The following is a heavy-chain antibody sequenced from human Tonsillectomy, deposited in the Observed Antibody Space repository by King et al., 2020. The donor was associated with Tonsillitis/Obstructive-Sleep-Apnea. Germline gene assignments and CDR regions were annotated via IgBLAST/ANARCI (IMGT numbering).Heavy chain of an antibody. CDR3: ARYSSSWYIKYFDY. CDR1: GFTFSSYW. Sequence: VQLVESGGGLVQPGGSLRLSCAASGFTFSSYWMSWVRQAPGKGLEGVANIKQDGSEKYYVDSVKGRFTSSRDNAKNSLYLQMNSLRAEDTALYYCARYSSSWYIKYFDYWGQGTLVTVSS. V-gene: IGHV3-7*04. CDR2: IKQDGSEK. D-gene: IGHD6-13*01. J-gene: IGHJ4*02.